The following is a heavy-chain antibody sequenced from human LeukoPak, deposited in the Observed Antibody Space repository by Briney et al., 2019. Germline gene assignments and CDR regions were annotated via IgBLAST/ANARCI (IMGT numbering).Heavy chain of an antibody. CDR3: ARDLVY. Sequence: PSETLSLTCTVSGGSISSYYWSWVRQPPAKGLEWIGYIYYSGSTDYNPSLKSRVTISVDTSKNQFSLKLSSVTAADTAVYYCARDLVYWGQGTLVTVSS. CDR1: GGSISSYY. V-gene: IGHV4-59*01. CDR2: IYYSGST. J-gene: IGHJ4*02. D-gene: IGHD2-8*02.